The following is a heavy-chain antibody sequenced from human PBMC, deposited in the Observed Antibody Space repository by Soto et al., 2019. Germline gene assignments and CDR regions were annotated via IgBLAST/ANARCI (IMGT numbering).Heavy chain of an antibody. V-gene: IGHV1-69*13. CDR2: IVPIYRTA. Sequence: SVKVSCKASGGIFSSYRINWVRQAPGQGLEWVGGIVPIYRTADYAQKFQGRVTITADESARTAYLEVRSLKSQDTAVYYCARNSGAKLSSSWGQGTLVTVSS. CDR1: GGIFSSYR. CDR3: ARNSGAKLSSS. J-gene: IGHJ4*02. D-gene: IGHD6-13*01.